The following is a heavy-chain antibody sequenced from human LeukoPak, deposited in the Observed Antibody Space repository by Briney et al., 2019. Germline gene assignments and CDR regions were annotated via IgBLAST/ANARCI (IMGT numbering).Heavy chain of an antibody. V-gene: IGHV3-23*01. CDR3: AKRGVVIRVFLVGFHKEAYYFES. CDR1: GITLSNYG. J-gene: IGHJ4*02. Sequence: QPGGSLRLSCAVSGITLSNYGMSSVRQAPGKGLEWVAGISGSGDGTRYADSVKGRFTISRDNANNTLFLQMNSLRVEDTAVYFCAKRGVVIRVFLVGFHKEAYYFESWGQGAQVTV. CDR2: ISGSGDGT. D-gene: IGHD3-3*01.